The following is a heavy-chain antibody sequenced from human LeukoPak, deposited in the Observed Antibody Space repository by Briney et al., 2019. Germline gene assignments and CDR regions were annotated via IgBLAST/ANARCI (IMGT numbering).Heavy chain of an antibody. Sequence: PGGSLRLSCAASGFTFSSYGMHWVRQAPGKGLVWVSRVNSDGSSTRYAESVKGRFTISRDNAKNTLYLQMDSLRAEDTAVYYCARGVGGDSRFDPWGQGTLVTVSS. V-gene: IGHV3-74*01. CDR1: GFTFSSYG. CDR3: ARGVGGDSRFDP. D-gene: IGHD1-26*01. CDR2: VNSDGSST. J-gene: IGHJ5*02.